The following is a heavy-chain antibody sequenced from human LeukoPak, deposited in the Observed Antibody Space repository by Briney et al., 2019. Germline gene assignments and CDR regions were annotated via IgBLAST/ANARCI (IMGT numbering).Heavy chain of an antibody. CDR2: MNPNRGNT. D-gene: IGHD6-13*01. V-gene: IGHV1-8*01. CDR3: ARIAAPGNRRLNF. J-gene: IGHJ4*02. CDR1: GYTFTTYY. Sequence: ASVNVPCEACGYTFTTYYIHWVRPAAGQGLEWMEWMNPNRGNTGNAQKFQGRVTMTRNTSISTAYMELTSLTSEDTAVYFCARIAAPGNRRLNFWGEGTLVTVSS.